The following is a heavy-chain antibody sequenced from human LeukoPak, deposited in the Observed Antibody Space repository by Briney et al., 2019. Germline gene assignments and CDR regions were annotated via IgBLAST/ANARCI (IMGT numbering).Heavy chain of an antibody. CDR1: GGSISSYY. J-gene: IGHJ6*03. V-gene: IGHV4-59*01. Sequence: SETLSLTCTVSGGSISSYYWSWIRQPPGKGLEWIGYIYYSGSTNYNPSLKSRVTISVDTSKNQFSLKLSSVTAADTAVYYCARVVPTVTPSSYYYYMDVWGKGTTVTVSS. CDR2: IYYSGST. CDR3: ARVVPTVTPSSYYYYMDV. D-gene: IGHD4-17*01.